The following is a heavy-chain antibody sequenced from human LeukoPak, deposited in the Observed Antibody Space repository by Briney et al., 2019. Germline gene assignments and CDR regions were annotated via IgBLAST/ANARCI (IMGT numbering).Heavy chain of an antibody. V-gene: IGHV3-7*01. CDR2: IKDDGSET. D-gene: IGHD1-26*01. CDR1: GLTFRDYW. CDR3: ASELKRILRDYLDN. J-gene: IGHJ4*02. Sequence: AGGSLRLSCAVSGLTFRDYWMSWVRQAPGKGLEWVANIKDDGSETYYVDSVKGRFTISRDNTKNSLYLQMDSLRAEDSAIYYCASELKRILRDYLDNWGQGTLVTVSS.